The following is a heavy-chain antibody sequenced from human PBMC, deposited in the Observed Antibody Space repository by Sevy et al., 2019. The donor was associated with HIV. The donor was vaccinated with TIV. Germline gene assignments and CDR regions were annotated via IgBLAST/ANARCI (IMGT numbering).Heavy chain of an antibody. Sequence: GCSLRLSCSAFGFNFQTFGMHWVRQAPGKGPVWLAVISSDGINHNYAASVKGRFTIYRDNSKSLLFLQMNSLTPNDTAVYFCTKESLRGTYIRGDFDHWGQGTLVTVSS. J-gene: IGHJ4*02. CDR1: GFNFQTFG. D-gene: IGHD3-10*02. V-gene: IGHV3-30*18. CDR2: ISSDGINH. CDR3: TKESLRGTYIRGDFDH.